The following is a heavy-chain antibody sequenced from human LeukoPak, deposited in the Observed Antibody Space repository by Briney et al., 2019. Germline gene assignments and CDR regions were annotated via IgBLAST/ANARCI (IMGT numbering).Heavy chain of an antibody. Sequence: PGGSLRLSCAASGFTFSSYAMGWVRQAPGQGLEWVSVISSNGGSTYYADSVKGRFTISRDNSRNTMYLQMNSLRAEDTAVYYCAKDASWYGRNYFDYRGQGTLVTVSS. V-gene: IGHV3-23*01. D-gene: IGHD4-17*01. CDR2: ISSNGGST. CDR3: AKDASWYGRNYFDY. J-gene: IGHJ4*02. CDR1: GFTFSSYA.